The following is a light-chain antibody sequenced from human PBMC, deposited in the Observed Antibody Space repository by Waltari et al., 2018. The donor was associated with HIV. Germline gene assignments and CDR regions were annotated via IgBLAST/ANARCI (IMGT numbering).Light chain of an antibody. V-gene: IGLV2-23*02. CDR2: EVT. CDR3: CSFAGSTSWV. Sequence: QSALTQPASVSGSPGQSITFSCTGTSSDIGSYNLVSWYQQHPGKAPRLMMYEVTNPPAPISYRLSGSKSGNTASLTISGLQAEDEADYYCCSFAGSTSWVFGGGTKLTVL. J-gene: IGLJ3*02. CDR1: SSDIGSYNL.